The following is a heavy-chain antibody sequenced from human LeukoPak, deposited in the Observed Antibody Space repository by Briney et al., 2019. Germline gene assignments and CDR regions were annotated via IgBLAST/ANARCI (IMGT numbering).Heavy chain of an antibody. D-gene: IGHD3-9*01. J-gene: IGHJ5*02. CDR2: ISSSSSYT. CDR1: GFTFSDYY. V-gene: IGHV3-11*03. CDR3: FQAKGGIRYFDWYNWFDP. Sequence: GGSLRLCCAASGFTFSDYYMSWIPQAPGKGLEWVSYISSSSSYTNYADSVKGRFTISRDNAKNSLYLQMNSLRAEDTAVYFFFQAKGGIRYFDWYNWFDPWGQGTLVTVSS.